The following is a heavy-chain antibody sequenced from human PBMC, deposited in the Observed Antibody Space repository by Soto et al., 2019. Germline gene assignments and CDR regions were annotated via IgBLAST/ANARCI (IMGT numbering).Heavy chain of an antibody. CDR2: IDTSGTKI. CDR3: ARHYDMWSGYLSPVDY. D-gene: IGHD3-3*01. Sequence: QVQLVESGGDLVKPGGSLRLSCAASGYTFSDYYMSWIRQAPGKGLEWISYIDTSGTKIYYADSVKGRFTITRDNAKNSLYLEVNSLRDEDTAVYYCARHYDMWSGYLSPVDYWGQGTLVTVSS. CDR1: GYTFSDYY. J-gene: IGHJ4*02. V-gene: IGHV3-11*01.